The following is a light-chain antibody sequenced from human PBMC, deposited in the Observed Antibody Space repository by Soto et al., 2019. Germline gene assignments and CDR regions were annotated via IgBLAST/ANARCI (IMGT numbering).Light chain of an antibody. Sequence: EIVMTQSPATLSVSPGERATLSCRASQSVGSNLAWYQQKPGQAPRLLIYGASTRATGIPARFSGSGSGTEFTLTISSLQSEDFAIYSCQQYNTWPPDRTFGQGTKVEIK. CDR1: QSVGSN. CDR3: QQYNTWPPDRT. CDR2: GAS. V-gene: IGKV3-15*01. J-gene: IGKJ1*01.